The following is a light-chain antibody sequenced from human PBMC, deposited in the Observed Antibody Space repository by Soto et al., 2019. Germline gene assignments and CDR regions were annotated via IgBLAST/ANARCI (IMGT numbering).Light chain of an antibody. V-gene: IGKV3-15*01. J-gene: IGKJ4*01. CDR1: QSVSSN. CDR2: GAS. CDR3: QQYDTWPLT. Sequence: EIVMTQSPATLSVSPGXRATLSCRASQSVSSNLAWYQQKPGQAPRLLIYGASTRATGIPARFSGSGSGTEFTLTIPSLQSEDFAVYYCQQYDTWPLTLGGGTKVDTK.